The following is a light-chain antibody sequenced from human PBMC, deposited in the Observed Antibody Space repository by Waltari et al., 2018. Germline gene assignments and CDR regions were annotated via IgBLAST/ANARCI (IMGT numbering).Light chain of an antibody. J-gene: IGKJ1*01. V-gene: IGKV1-12*01. CDR3: LQYTSSPWT. CDR2: KAS. Sequence: DIQMTQFPSSLSASVGDSVTITCRASQTISSWLAWYQQKPGKAPKLLIYKASSLQSGVPSRFSGRGSGTDFTLTISSLQPEDFATYYCLQYTSSPWTFGQGTKVEIK. CDR1: QTISSW.